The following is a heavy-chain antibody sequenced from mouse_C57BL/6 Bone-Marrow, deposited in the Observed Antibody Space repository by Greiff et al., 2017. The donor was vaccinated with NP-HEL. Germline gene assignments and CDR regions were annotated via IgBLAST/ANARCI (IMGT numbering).Heavy chain of an antibody. J-gene: IGHJ1*03. D-gene: IGHD1-1*01. CDR3: ARQDYGSSYWYFDV. CDR2: ISNGGGST. Sequence: EVKLVESGGGLVQPGGSLKLSCAASGFTFSDYYMYWVRQTPEKRLEWVAYISNGGGSTYYPDTVKGRCTISRDNAKNTLYLQMSRLKSEDTAMYYCARQDYGSSYWYFDVWGTGTTVTVSS. CDR1: GFTFSDYY. V-gene: IGHV5-12*01.